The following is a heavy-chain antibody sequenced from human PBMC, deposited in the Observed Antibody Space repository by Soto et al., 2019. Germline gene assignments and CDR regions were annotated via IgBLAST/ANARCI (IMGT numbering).Heavy chain of an antibody. V-gene: IGHV4-4*02. CDR3: PRDKFLGVVGPYYDILTGYDAFDI. CDR1: GGSISSSNW. CDR2: IYHSGST. D-gene: IGHD3-9*01. Sequence: SETLSLTCAVSGGSISSSNWWSWVRQPPGKGLEWIGEIYHSGSTNYNPSLKSRVTISVDKSKNQFSLKLSSVTAADTAVYYCPRDKFLGVVGPYYDILTGYDAFDIWGQGTMVTVSS. J-gene: IGHJ3*02.